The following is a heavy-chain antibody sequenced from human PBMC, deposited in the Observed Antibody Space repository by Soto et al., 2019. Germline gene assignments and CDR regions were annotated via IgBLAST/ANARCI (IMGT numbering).Heavy chain of an antibody. Sequence: PGGSLRLSCAASGFTFSSYGMHWVRQAPGEGLEWVAVIWYDGSNKYYADSVKGRFTISRDNSKNTLYLQMNSLRAEDTAVYYCARDPGIAAAVLSLYYYYYGMDVWGQGTTVTVSS. J-gene: IGHJ6*02. CDR2: IWYDGSNK. V-gene: IGHV3-33*01. CDR3: ARDPGIAAAVLSLYYYYYGMDV. D-gene: IGHD6-13*01. CDR1: GFTFSSYG.